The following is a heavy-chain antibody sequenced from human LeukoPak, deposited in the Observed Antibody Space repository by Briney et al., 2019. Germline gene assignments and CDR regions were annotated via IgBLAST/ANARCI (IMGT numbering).Heavy chain of an antibody. Sequence: PGGSLRLSCAASGFTFSDYYMSWIRQAPVKGLEWVSYISSSGSTIYYADSVKGRFTISRDNAKNSLYLQMNSLRAEDTAVYYCARDEYCSSTSCYDYYYGMDVWGQGTTVTVSS. V-gene: IGHV3-11*01. CDR1: GFTFSDYY. J-gene: IGHJ6*02. D-gene: IGHD2-2*01. CDR2: ISSSGSTI. CDR3: ARDEYCSSTSCYDYYYGMDV.